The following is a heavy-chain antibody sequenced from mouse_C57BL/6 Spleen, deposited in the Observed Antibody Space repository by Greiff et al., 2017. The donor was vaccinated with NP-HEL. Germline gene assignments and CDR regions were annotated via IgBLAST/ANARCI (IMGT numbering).Heavy chain of an antibody. D-gene: IGHD2-5*01. CDR2: IDPSDSET. CDR3: ARAYYSNPWFAY. CDR1: GYTFTSYW. J-gene: IGHJ3*01. Sequence: QVQLKQSGAELVRPGSSVKLSCKASGYTFTSYWMHWVKQRPIQGLEWIGNIDPSDSETHYNQKFKDKATLTVDKSSSTAYMQLSSLTSEDSAVYYCARAYYSNPWFAYWGQGTLVTVSA. V-gene: IGHV1-52*01.